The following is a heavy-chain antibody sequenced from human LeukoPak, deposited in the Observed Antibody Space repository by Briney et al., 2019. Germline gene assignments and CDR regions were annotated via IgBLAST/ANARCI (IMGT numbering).Heavy chain of an antibody. CDR1: GFTFSTYW. Sequence: GGSLRLSCAASGFTFSTYWMRWVRQAPGKGLEWVANIKQDGSEKYYVDSVKGRFTISRDNAKNSLYLQMNSLRAEDAAMYYCARDSAGNDYWGQGTLVTVSS. D-gene: IGHD6-13*01. CDR2: IKQDGSEK. V-gene: IGHV3-7*01. J-gene: IGHJ4*02. CDR3: ARDSAGNDY.